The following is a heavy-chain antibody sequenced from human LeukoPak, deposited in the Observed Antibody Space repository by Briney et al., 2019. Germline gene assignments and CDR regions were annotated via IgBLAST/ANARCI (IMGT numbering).Heavy chain of an antibody. CDR2: IYYSGST. CDR1: GDFISSSSYY. CDR3: ARGPVLGDYVWGTYRTSPFYFDY. D-gene: IGHD3-16*02. V-gene: IGHV4-39*01. Sequence: KSSETLSLTCTVSGDFISSSSYYWGWIRQPPGKGLEWIGSIYYSGSTYYNPSLKSRVTISVDTSKNQFSLKLSSVTAADTAVYYCARGPVLGDYVWGTYRTSPFYFDYWGQGTLVTVSS. J-gene: IGHJ4*02.